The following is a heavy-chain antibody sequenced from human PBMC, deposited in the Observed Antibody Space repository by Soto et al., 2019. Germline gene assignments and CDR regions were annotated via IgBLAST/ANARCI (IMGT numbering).Heavy chain of an antibody. D-gene: IGHD5-12*01. CDR2: IYYSGST. V-gene: IGHV4-31*02. CDR3: ARDRVDGYNPPGAFDI. J-gene: IGHJ3*02. Sequence: TLSLTCTVSGGSISSGGYYWSWIRQHPGKGLEWIGYIYYSGSTYYNPSLKSRVTISVDTSKNQFSLKLSSVTAADTAVYYCARDRVDGYNPPGAFDIWGQGTMVTVS. CDR1: GGSISSGGYY.